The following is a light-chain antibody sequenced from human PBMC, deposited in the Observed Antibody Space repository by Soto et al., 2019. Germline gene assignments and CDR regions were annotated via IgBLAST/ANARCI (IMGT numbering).Light chain of an antibody. Sequence: QSALTQPASVSGSPGQSITISCTGTSSDVGGYNYVSWYQQHPGKAPKLMIYEVSNRPSEVSNRVSGSRSGTTASLTISGLQAEDEGNYYCSSYTSGSTLVVFGGGTQLTVL. CDR1: SSDVGGYNY. J-gene: IGLJ2*01. CDR3: SSYTSGSTLVV. V-gene: IGLV2-14*01. CDR2: EVS.